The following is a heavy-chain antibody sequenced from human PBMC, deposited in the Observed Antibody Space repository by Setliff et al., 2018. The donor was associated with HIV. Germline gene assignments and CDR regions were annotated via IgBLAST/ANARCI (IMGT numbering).Heavy chain of an antibody. CDR3: ASYSGSYYFILHY. Sequence: ASVKVSCKASGYTFTGYYMHWVRQAPGQGLEWMGGIIPMPGTANYAQNFQGRVTITADESTSTAYMELSSLRSEDTAVYYCASYSGSYYFILHYWGQGTLVTVSS. CDR1: GYTFTGYY. V-gene: IGHV1-69*13. J-gene: IGHJ4*02. CDR2: IIPMPGTA. D-gene: IGHD1-26*01.